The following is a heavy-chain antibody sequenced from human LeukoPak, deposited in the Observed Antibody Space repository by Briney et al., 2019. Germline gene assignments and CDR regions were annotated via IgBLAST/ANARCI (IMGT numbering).Heavy chain of an antibody. CDR1: GFTFGPFW. CDR3: VRDQGRYFFDY. CDR2: INSDGRTT. D-gene: IGHD1-14*01. V-gene: IGHV3-74*01. Sequence: PGESLRLSCAASGFTFGPFWMHWVRQAPGKGLVWVSRINSDGRTTNYADSVKGRFTISRDNAKNMVYLQMNSPRVEDTAVYYCVRDQGRYFFDYWGQGTLVTVSS. J-gene: IGHJ4*02.